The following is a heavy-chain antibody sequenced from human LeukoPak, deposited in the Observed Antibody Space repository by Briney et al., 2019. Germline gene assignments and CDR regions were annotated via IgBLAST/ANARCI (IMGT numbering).Heavy chain of an antibody. D-gene: IGHD3-16*01. Sequence: GGSLRLSCAASGFTVSSNCMSWVRQAAGKGLVWVAVIYNGGTTYYADSVKGRFNISRDNSKNTLYLQLNRLRAEDTAVYYCARDVAAPGGVYFDYWGQGTLVTVSS. V-gene: IGHV3-66*01. CDR3: ARDVAAPGGVYFDY. J-gene: IGHJ4*02. CDR2: IYNGGTT. CDR1: GFTVSSNC.